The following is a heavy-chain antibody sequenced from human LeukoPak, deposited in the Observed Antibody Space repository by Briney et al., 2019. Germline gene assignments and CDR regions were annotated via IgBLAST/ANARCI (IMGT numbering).Heavy chain of an antibody. CDR1: GGSFSGYY. CDR2: INHSGST. CDR3: ARGQRITIFGVVIGRNNWFDP. J-gene: IGHJ5*02. Sequence: KASETLSLICAVYGGSFSGYYWSWIRQPPGKGLEWIGEINHSGSTNYNPSLKSRVTISVDTSKNQFSLKLSSVTAADTAVYYCARGQRITIFGVVIGRNNWFDPWGQGTLVTVSS. V-gene: IGHV4-34*01. D-gene: IGHD3-3*01.